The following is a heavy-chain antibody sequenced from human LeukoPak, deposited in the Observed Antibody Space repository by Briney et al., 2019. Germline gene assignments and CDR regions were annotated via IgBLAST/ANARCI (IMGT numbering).Heavy chain of an antibody. CDR1: GYTFTSYD. J-gene: IGHJ4*02. V-gene: IGHV1-8*01. CDR3: ARDAARFFSSGSIIFDY. D-gene: IGHD6-19*01. CDR2: MNPNSGNT. Sequence: GASVKVSCKASGYTFTSYDINWVRQATGQGLEWMGWMNPNSGNTGYAQKFQGRVTITADKSTSTAYMELSSLRSEDTAVYYCARDAARFFSSGSIIFDYWGQGTLVTVSS.